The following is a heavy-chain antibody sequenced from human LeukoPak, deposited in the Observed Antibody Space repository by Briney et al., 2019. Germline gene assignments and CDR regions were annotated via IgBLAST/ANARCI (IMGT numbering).Heavy chain of an antibody. CDR1: GFTFSRYW. CDR3: ARISSSRYYFDY. D-gene: IGHD6-13*01. CDR2: IKLDGSEK. V-gene: IGHV3-7*01. J-gene: IGHJ4*02. Sequence: GSLRLSCASSGFTFSRYWITLVPQAPGKGPEWVANIKLDGSEKYYVDSVKGRFTISRDDAENSVYLQINSLSAEDTAVYYCARISSSRYYFDYWGQGTLVTVSS.